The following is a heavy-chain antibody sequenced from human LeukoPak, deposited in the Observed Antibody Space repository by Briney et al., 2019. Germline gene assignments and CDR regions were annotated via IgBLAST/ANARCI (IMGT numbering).Heavy chain of an antibody. J-gene: IGHJ4*02. CDR3: ARAGIVIVPAEGD. D-gene: IGHD2-2*01. CDR1: GYTFTDFY. CDR2: INPNSGGT. V-gene: IGHV1-2*02. Sequence: ASVKVSCKASGYTFTDFYMHRVRQAPGQGLEWMGWINPNSGGTNYAQKFQGRVTVTRDTSIRTAYMELSRLTSDDTAVYYCARAGIVIVPAEGDWGQGTLVTVSS.